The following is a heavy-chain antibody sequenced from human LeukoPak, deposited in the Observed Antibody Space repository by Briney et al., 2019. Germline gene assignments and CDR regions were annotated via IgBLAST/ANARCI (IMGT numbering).Heavy chain of an antibody. D-gene: IGHD2-2*01. CDR2: ITSSSSYI. CDR1: GFTFSNYW. V-gene: IGHV3-21*01. CDR3: AADTYHDY. Sequence: GGSLRLSCAASGFTFSNYWMSWVRQAPGKGLEWVSSITSSSSYIYYADSVKGRFTISRDNAKNSLYLQMSSLRAEDTAVYYCAADTYHDYWGQGTLVTVSS. J-gene: IGHJ4*02.